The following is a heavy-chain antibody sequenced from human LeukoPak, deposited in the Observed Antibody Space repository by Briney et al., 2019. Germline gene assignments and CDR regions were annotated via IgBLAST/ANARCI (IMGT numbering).Heavy chain of an antibody. Sequence: SGGSLILSCAASGFTFSSYSMNWVRQAPGKGLEWVGRIKSQTDGGATDYAAPVKGRFTISRDDSKNTLYLQMNSLKIEDTAMYYCTTTSGGKPDDYWGQGTLVTVSS. CDR2: IKSQTDGGAT. CDR1: GFTFSSYS. D-gene: IGHD2-15*01. CDR3: TTTSGGKPDDY. V-gene: IGHV3-15*01. J-gene: IGHJ4*02.